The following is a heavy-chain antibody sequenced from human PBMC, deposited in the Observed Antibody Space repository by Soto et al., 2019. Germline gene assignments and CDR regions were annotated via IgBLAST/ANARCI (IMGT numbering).Heavy chain of an antibody. J-gene: IGHJ4*02. D-gene: IGHD6-13*01. CDR3: AKSSSWAGGEGYFDY. CDR2: ISGSGGST. CDR1: GFTFSSYA. V-gene: IGHV3-23*01. Sequence: EVQLLESGGGLVQPGGSLRLSCAASGFTFSSYAMSWVRQAPGKGLEWVSAISGSGGSTYYADSVKGRFTISRDNSKNALYLQMNSLRAEDTAVYYCAKSSSWAGGEGYFDYWGQGTLVTVSS.